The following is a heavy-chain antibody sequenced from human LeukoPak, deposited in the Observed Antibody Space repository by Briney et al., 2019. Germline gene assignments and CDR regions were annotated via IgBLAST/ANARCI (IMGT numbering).Heavy chain of an antibody. Sequence: SETLSLTCTVSGASISSTSYYWGWIRQPPGKGLEWIGSIFYSGSTYYNPSFKSRVTISVDTSKSQFSLKLGSVTAADTAVYYCVRHGGFSSGWQTDCWGQGTPVTVSS. CDR3: VRHGGFSSGWQTDC. CDR2: IFYSGST. CDR1: GASISSTSYY. J-gene: IGHJ4*02. V-gene: IGHV4-39*01. D-gene: IGHD6-19*01.